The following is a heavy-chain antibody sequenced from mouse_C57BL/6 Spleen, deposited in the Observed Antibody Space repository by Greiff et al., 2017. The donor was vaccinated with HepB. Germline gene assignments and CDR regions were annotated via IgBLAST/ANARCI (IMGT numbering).Heavy chain of an antibody. CDR1: GYSFTSYY. CDR2: IYPGSGNT. CDR3: ASTRPYCNYGDYAMDY. J-gene: IGHJ4*01. D-gene: IGHD2-1*01. Sequence: QVQLQQSGPELVKPGASVKISCKASGYSFTSYYIHWVKQRPGQGLEWIGWIYPGSGNTKYNEKFKGKATLTADTSSSTAYMQLSSLTSEDSAVYYCASTRPYCNYGDYAMDYWGQGTSVTVSS. V-gene: IGHV1-66*01.